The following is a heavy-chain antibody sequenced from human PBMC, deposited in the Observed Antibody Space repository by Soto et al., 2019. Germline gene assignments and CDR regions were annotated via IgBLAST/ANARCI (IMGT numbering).Heavy chain of an antibody. V-gene: IGHV2-5*02. CDR3: AHRGAAAPYYYYGMDV. CDR2: IYWDDDK. Sequence: SGPTLVNPTQTLTLTCTFSGFSLSTSGVGVGWIRQPPGKALEWLALIYWDDDKRYSPSLKSRLTITKDASKNQVVLTMTNMDPVDTATYYCAHRGAAAPYYYYGMDVWGQGTTVTVSS. CDR1: GFSLSTSGVG. D-gene: IGHD6-13*01. J-gene: IGHJ6*02.